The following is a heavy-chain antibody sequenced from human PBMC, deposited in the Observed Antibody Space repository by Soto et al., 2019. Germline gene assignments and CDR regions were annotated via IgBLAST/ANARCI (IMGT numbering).Heavy chain of an antibody. CDR3: ARGLFCSGGSCYTYIFDY. V-gene: IGHV1-69*13. J-gene: IGHJ4*02. CDR2: IIPIFGTA. Sequence: GASVKVSCKASGGTFSSYAISWVRQAPGQGLEWMGGIIPIFGTANYAQKFQGRVTITADESTSTAYMELSSLRSEDTAVYYCARGLFCSGGSCYTYIFDYWGQGTLVTVSS. D-gene: IGHD2-15*01. CDR1: GGTFSSYA.